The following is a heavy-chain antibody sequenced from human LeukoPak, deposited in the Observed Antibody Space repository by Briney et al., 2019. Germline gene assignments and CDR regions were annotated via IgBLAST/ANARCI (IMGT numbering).Heavy chain of an antibody. D-gene: IGHD2-21*02. CDR1: GFTFSSYW. CDR3: ARVRDCGGDCYNYYFDY. CDR2: IKQDGSEK. Sequence: GGSLRLSCAASGFTFSSYWMSWVRQAPGKGLEWVANIKQDGSEKYHVDSVKGRFTISRDNAKNSLYLQMNGLRAEDTAVYYCARVRDCGGDCYNYYFDYWGQGTLVTVSS. V-gene: IGHV3-7*01. J-gene: IGHJ4*02.